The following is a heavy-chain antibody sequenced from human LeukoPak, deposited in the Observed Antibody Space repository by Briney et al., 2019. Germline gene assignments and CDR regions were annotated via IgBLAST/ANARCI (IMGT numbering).Heavy chain of an antibody. CDR3: ARDSIQLWFGYYYYYMDV. V-gene: IGHV4-31*03. CDR2: IYYSGST. CDR1: GGSISSGGYY. J-gene: IGHJ6*03. Sequence: SETLSLTCTVSGGSISSGGYYWSWIRQHPGKGLEWIGYIYYSGSTYYNPSLKSRVTISVDTSKNQFSLKPSSVTAADTAVYYCARDSIQLWFGYYYYYMDVWGKGTTVTVSS. D-gene: IGHD5-18*01.